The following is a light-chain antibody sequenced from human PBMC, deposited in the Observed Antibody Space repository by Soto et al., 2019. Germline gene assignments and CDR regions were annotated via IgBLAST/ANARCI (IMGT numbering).Light chain of an antibody. V-gene: IGKV1-39*01. CDR3: QQSYSAPYT. Sequence: DIQMTQSPSSLSASVGDRVSIPCRASQSISNLVNWYQQKPGKAPKLLIYLASSLQSGVPSRFSGSGSGTDFTLTISGLQPDDFATYYCQQSYSAPYTFGQGTKLEIK. CDR1: QSISNL. CDR2: LAS. J-gene: IGKJ2*01.